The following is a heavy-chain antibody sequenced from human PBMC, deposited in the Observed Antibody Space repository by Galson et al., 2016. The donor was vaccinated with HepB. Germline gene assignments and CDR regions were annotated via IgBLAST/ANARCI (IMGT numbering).Heavy chain of an antibody. CDR1: GGSMRNGAYS. V-gene: IGHV4-30-2*01. J-gene: IGHJ4*02. CDR3: VRDLGNYFDL. CDR2: IHRSGNS. Sequence: TLSLTCDVSGGSMRNGAYSWSWIRQPPGKGLEYIGYIHRSGNSYSIPSLKSRVTISIDTSKNQFSLKLTSVTAADTAVYYCVRDLGNYFDLWGQGALVTVSS.